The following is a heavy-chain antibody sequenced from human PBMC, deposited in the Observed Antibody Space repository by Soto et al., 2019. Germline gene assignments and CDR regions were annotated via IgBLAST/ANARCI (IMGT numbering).Heavy chain of an antibody. Sequence: QVQLVQSGAEVKKPGSSVKVSCKSSGGTFSSYAISWVRQAPGQGLEWLGGIIPIFGTANYAQKFQGRVTITADESTSTAYMELSSLRSEDKAVYYCAREEEAVAGLFDYWGQGTLVTVSS. V-gene: IGHV1-69*12. CDR1: GGTFSSYA. D-gene: IGHD6-19*01. J-gene: IGHJ4*02. CDR2: IIPIFGTA. CDR3: AREEEAVAGLFDY.